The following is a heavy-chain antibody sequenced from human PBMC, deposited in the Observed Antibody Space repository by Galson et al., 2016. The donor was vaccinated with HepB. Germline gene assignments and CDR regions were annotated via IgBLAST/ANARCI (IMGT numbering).Heavy chain of an antibody. D-gene: IGHD3-3*01. CDR3: ARDPLGDYDFSDP. CDR2: IKRDGSEK. V-gene: IGHV3-7*04. CDR1: GFTFSRYW. J-gene: IGHJ5*02. Sequence: SLRLSCAASGFTFSRYWMSWVRQAPGKGLEWVASIKRDGSEKYYVDSVKGRFTVSRDNAQNSLYLQMNSLRAEDTAVYYCARDPLGDYDFSDPWGQGTLVTVSS.